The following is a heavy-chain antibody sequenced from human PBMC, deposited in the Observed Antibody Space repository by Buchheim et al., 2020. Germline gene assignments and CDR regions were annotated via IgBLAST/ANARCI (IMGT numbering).Heavy chain of an antibody. CDR3: AKAPSSTYYYGMDV. CDR1: GFTFSSYA. V-gene: IGHV3-23*01. D-gene: IGHD2-2*01. J-gene: IGHJ6*02. Sequence: EVQLLESGGGLVQPGGSLRLSCAASGFTFSSYAMNWVRQAPGKGLEWVSSISGSVGSTHYADSVKGRFTISRDNSKNTLYLQMNSLRAEDTAVYYCAKAPSSTYYYGMDVWGQGT. CDR2: ISGSVGST.